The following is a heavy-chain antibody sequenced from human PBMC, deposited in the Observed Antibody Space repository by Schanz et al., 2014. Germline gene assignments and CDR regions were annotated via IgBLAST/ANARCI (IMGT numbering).Heavy chain of an antibody. CDR2: ISSTGGST. J-gene: IGHJ6*02. V-gene: IGHV3-23*04. Sequence: EVRLVESGGGLVQPGGSLRLSCAASGFTFYNYAMTWVRQAPGKGLEWVSAISSTGGSTYYADSVKGRFTISRDNSKTPLSLLVNSLRGPPPSTYYCAKAFRTTKYYGMDVWGQGTTVTVS. CDR3: AKAFRTTKYYGMDV. D-gene: IGHD1-1*01. CDR1: GFTFYNYA.